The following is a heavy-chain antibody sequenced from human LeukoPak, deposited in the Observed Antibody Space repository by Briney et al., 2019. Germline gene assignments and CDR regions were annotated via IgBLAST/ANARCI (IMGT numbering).Heavy chain of an antibody. J-gene: IGHJ5*02. V-gene: IGHV1-18*01. Sequence: ASVKVSCKASGYTFTIYGISWVRQAPEQGLEWMGWISAYNGNTNYAQKLQGRVTMTTDTSTSTAYMELRSLRSDDTAVYYCARAGYCSGGSCYRRWFDPWGQGTLVTVSS. CDR3: ARAGYCSGGSCYRRWFDP. D-gene: IGHD2-15*01. CDR1: GYTFTIYG. CDR2: ISAYNGNT.